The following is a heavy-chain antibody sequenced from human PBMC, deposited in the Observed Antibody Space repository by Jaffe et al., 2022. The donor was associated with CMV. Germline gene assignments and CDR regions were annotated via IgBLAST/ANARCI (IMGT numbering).Heavy chain of an antibody. V-gene: IGHV4-31*03. CDR3: ARVGSGGSYYYYGMDV. Sequence: QVQLQESGPGLVKPSQTLSLTCTVSGGSISSGGYYWSWIRQHPGKGLEWIGYIYYSGSTYYNPSLKSRVTISVDTSKNQFSLKLSSVTAADTAVYYCARVGSGGSYYYYGMDVWGQGTTVTVSS. D-gene: IGHD2-15*01. CDR2: IYYSGST. J-gene: IGHJ6*02. CDR1: GGSISSGGYY.